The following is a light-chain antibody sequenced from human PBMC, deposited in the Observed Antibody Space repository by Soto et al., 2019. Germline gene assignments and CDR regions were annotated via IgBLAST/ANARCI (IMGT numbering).Light chain of an antibody. CDR1: QSVLYSSNNKNY. CDR3: QQYGSSPPT. V-gene: IGKV4-1*01. Sequence: DIVMTQSPDSLAVSLGERATINCKSSQSVLYSSNNKNYLAWYQQKPGQSPRLLIYDASNRATGIPARFSGSGSGTDFTLTINRLEPEDFALYYCQQYGSSPPTFGQGTKVDI. CDR2: DAS. J-gene: IGKJ1*01.